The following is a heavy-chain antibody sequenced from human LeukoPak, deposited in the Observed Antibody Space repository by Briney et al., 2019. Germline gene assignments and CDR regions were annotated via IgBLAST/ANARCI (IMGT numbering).Heavy chain of an antibody. CDR3: ARGEPIVVVPAAIDY. J-gene: IGHJ4*02. CDR2: ISAYNGNT. Sequence: ASVKVSCKASGYTFTSYGISWVRQAPGQGLEWMGWISAYNGNTNYAQKLLGRVTMTTDTSTSTAYMELRSLRSDDTAVYYCARGEPIVVVPAAIDYWGQGTLVTVSS. D-gene: IGHD2-2*01. V-gene: IGHV1-18*01. CDR1: GYTFTSYG.